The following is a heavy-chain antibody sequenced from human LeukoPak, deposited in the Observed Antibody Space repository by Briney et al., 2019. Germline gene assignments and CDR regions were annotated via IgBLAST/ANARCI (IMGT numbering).Heavy chain of an antibody. V-gene: IGHV1-18*01. CDR1: GYTFTSYG. CDR3: ARVPGIAVAGNVIRTYFDY. CDR2: ISAYNGNT. D-gene: IGHD6-19*01. Sequence: GSVKVSCKASGYTFTSYGISWVRQAPGQGLEWMGWISAYNGNTNYAQKLQGRVTMTTDTSTSTAYMELRSLRSDDTAVYYCARVPGIAVAGNVIRTYFDYWGQGTLVTVSS. J-gene: IGHJ4*02.